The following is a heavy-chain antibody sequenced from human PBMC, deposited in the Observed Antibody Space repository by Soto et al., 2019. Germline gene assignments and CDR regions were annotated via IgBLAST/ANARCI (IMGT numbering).Heavy chain of an antibody. Sequence: EVQLLESGGGLVQPGGSLRLSCAASGLTFSTDAMTWVRQAPGKGLERVSGISGSGGNTYYADSVKGRFTISRDNSKDTLNLQMGSLRDEDTAIYYCAKAKSTASCWYWDFWGQGTLVTVSS. D-gene: IGHD6-19*01. J-gene: IGHJ4*02. CDR1: GLTFSTDA. V-gene: IGHV3-23*01. CDR3: AKAKSTASCWYWDF. CDR2: ISGSGGNT.